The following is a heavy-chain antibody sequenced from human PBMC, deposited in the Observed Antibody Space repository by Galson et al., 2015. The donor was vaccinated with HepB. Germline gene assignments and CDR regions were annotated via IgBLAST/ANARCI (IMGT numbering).Heavy chain of an antibody. CDR2: FYPGXSDA. Sequence: QSGAEVKKPGESLKIXCQASXYSFSXYWIGWVRQMPGVGLEWMGSFYPGXSDARYSPSFQGQVTISADKSSSIAYLQWSSLKASDTAMYYCARNTGNSGIHXAFNXXXXGTLVTVSS. J-gene: IGHJ3*02. CDR3: ARNTGNSGIHXAFNX. D-gene: IGHD4-23*01. CDR1: XYSFSXYW. V-gene: IGHV5-51*01.